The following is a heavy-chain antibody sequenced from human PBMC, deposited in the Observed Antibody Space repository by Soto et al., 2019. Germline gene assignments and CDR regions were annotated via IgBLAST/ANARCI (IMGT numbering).Heavy chain of an antibody. CDR3: ARLAGYSSIWLDNWFDP. Sequence: QLQLQESGPGLVKPSETMSLTCTVSGGCISSSNYYRGWIRQPPGKGLEWIGSIYYSGSTYYNPSLKSRVTISVDTSKNQFSLKLSSVTAADTAVYYCARLAGYSSIWLDNWFDPWGQGTLVTVSS. V-gene: IGHV4-39*01. D-gene: IGHD6-13*01. CDR1: GGCISSSNYY. J-gene: IGHJ5*02. CDR2: IYYSGST.